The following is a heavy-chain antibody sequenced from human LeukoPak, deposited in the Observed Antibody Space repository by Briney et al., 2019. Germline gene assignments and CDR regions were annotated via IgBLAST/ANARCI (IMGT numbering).Heavy chain of an antibody. CDR1: GFTFSSYS. Sequence: PGGSLRLSCAAFGFTFSSYSMNWVRQAPGKGLEWVSSISSSSSYIYYTDSVKGRFTISRDNAKNSLYLQMNSLRAEDTAVYYCAREGSSGSYRRYYFDYWGQGTLVTVSS. V-gene: IGHV3-21*01. J-gene: IGHJ4*02. CDR2: ISSSSSYI. CDR3: AREGSSGSYRRYYFDY. D-gene: IGHD1-26*01.